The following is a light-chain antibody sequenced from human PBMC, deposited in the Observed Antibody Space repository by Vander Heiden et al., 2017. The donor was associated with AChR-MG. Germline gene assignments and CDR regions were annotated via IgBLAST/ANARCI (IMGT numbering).Light chain of an antibody. V-gene: IGKV1-39*01. Sequence: DIPMTQSPSSLSASVGDRVTITCRAGQSISNYLNWYQQKPGKAPQLLIYATSSLQSGVPSRFSGSGSGTDFTLTISSLQPEDFATYYCQQSYNTPPTFGQGTKVESK. CDR3: QQSYNTPPT. J-gene: IGKJ1*01. CDR1: QSISNY. CDR2: ATS.